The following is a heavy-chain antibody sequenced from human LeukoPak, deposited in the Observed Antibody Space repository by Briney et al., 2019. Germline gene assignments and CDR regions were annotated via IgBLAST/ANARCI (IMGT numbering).Heavy chain of an antibody. D-gene: IGHD4-17*01. CDR1: GGSISSYY. J-gene: IGHJ4*02. CDR3: AKGPLRRPLDY. V-gene: IGHV3-23*01. Sequence: ETLSLTCTVSGGSISSYYWSWIRQPPGKGLEWVSAISGSGGSTYYADSVKGRFTISRDNSKNTLYLQMNSLRAEDTAVYYCAKGPLRRPLDYWGQGTLVTVSS. CDR2: ISGSGGST.